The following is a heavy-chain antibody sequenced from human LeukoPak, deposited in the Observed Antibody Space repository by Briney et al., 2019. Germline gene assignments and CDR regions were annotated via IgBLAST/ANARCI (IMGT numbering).Heavy chain of an antibody. CDR1: GGTFSSYA. Sequence: ASVKVSCKASGGTFSSYAISWVRQAPGQGLEWMGRINPNSGDTNYAQKFQGRVTMTRDTSISTAYVELSRLRSDDTAVYYCARDYCSSTSCLFDYWGQGPLVTVSS. V-gene: IGHV1-2*06. J-gene: IGHJ4*02. CDR2: INPNSGDT. CDR3: ARDYCSSTSCLFDY. D-gene: IGHD2-2*01.